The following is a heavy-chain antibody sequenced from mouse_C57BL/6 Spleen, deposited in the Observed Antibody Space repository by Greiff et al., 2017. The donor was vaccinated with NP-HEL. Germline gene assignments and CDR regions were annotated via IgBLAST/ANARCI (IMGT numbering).Heavy chain of an antibody. CDR1: GYAFSSSW. CDR2: IYPGDGDT. J-gene: IGHJ2*01. V-gene: IGHV1-82*01. CDR3: ARGFSTTVPYFDY. D-gene: IGHD1-1*01. Sequence: VQLHQSGPELVKPGASVKISCKASGYAFSSSWMNWVKQRPGKGLEWIGRIYPGDGDTNYNGKFKGKATLTADKSSSTAYMQRSSLTSEDSAVYVCARGFSTTVPYFDYWGQGTTLTVSS.